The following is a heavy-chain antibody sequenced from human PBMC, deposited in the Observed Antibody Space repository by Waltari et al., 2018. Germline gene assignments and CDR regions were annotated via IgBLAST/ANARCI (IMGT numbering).Heavy chain of an antibody. CDR1: GGSFSGYY. V-gene: IGHV4-34*01. Sequence: QVQLQQWGAGPLKPSETLSLTCAVYGGSFSGYYWSWIRQPPGKGLEWIGEINHSGSTNYNPSLKSRVTISVDTSKNQFSLKLSSVTAADTAVYYCARLVVVTAISFDYWGQGTLVTVSS. CDR3: ARLVVVTAISFDY. CDR2: INHSGST. D-gene: IGHD2-21*02. J-gene: IGHJ4*02.